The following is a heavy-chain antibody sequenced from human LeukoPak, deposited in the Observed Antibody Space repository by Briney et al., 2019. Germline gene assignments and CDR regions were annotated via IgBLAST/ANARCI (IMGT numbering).Heavy chain of an antibody. Sequence: AGGSLRLSFAASGFTLSSYTMNWVRPAPGRGLEWVSCISSSSTYMLYADSAKGRFTTSRDNAKNSLYLQMNSLRAEDTAVYYCARDISDDYWGQGTLVTVSS. CDR1: GFTLSSYT. CDR2: ISSSSTYM. D-gene: IGHD1-26*01. V-gene: IGHV3-21*01. J-gene: IGHJ4*02. CDR3: ARDISDDY.